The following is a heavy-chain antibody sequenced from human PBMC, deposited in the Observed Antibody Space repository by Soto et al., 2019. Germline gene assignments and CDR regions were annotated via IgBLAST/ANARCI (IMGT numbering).Heavy chain of an antibody. CDR1: GFTFSSYG. D-gene: IGHD3-10*01. CDR2: ISYDGSNK. V-gene: IGHV3-30*03. J-gene: IGHJ6*02. Sequence: QVQLVESGGGVVQPGRSLRLSCAASGFTFSSYGMHWVRQAPGKGLEWVAVISYDGSNKYYADSVKGRFTISRDNSKNTLYLQMNSLRAEDTAVYYCARGRFENPRYYYYGMDVWGQGTTVTVSS. CDR3: ARGRFENPRYYYYGMDV.